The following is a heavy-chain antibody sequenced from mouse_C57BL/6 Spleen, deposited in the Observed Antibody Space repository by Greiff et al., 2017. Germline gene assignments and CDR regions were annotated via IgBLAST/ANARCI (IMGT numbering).Heavy chain of an antibody. CDR3: AREGFGDYYGSRGAY. D-gene: IGHD1-1*01. CDR2: ISYDGSN. CDR1: GYSITSGYY. V-gene: IGHV3-6*01. J-gene: IGHJ3*01. Sequence: VQLKESGPGLVKPSQSLSLTCSVTGYSITSGYYWNWIRQFPGNKLEWMGYISYDGSNNYNPSLKNRISITRDTSKNQFFLKLNSVTTEDTATYYCAREGFGDYYGSRGAYWGQGTLVTVSA.